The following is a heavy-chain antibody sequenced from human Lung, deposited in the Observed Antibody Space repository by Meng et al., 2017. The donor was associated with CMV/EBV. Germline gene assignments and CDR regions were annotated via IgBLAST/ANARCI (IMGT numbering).Heavy chain of an antibody. CDR1: GGSISSSSYY. Sequence: SETLSLXCTVSGGSISSSSYYWGWIRQPPGKGLEWIGSIYYSGSTYYNPCLKSRVTISVDTSKNQFSLKLSYVTAADTAVYYCARDIDCSSASCYLENYYDAM. CDR2: IYYSGST. V-gene: IGHV4-39*07. CDR3: ARDIDCSSASCYLENYYDAM. D-gene: IGHD2-2*01. J-gene: IGHJ6*01.